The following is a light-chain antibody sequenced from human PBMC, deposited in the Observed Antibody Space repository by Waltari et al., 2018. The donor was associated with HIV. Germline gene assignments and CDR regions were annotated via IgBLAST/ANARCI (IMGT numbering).Light chain of an antibody. CDR3: CSYAGSYTWV. CDR2: DVS. J-gene: IGLJ2*01. CDR1: SSDVCGYNY. Sequence: QSALTQPRSVSGSPGPSVTIHCTGTSSDVCGYNYVSWYQQHPGKAPKLMIYDVSKRPSGVPDRFSGSKSGNTASLTISGLQAEDEADYYCCSYAGSYTWVFGGGTKLTVL. V-gene: IGLV2-11*01.